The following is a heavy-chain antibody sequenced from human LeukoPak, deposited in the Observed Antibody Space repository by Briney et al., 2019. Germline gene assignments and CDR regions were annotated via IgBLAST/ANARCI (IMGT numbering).Heavy chain of an antibody. CDR3: ARRAGAYSHPYDY. CDR2: VSGSGGST. CDR1: GFTFSSYG. V-gene: IGHV3-23*01. J-gene: IGHJ4*02. Sequence: GGSLRLSCAASGFTFSSYGMSWVRQAPGKGLEWVSAVSGSGGSTYYADSVKGRFTISRDNSKNTLYLQMNSLRAEDTAVYYCARRAGAYSHPYDYWGQGTLVTVSS. D-gene: IGHD4/OR15-4a*01.